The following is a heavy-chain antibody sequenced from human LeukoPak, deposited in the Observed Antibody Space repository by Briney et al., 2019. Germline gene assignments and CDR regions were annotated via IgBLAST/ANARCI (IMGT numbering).Heavy chain of an antibody. D-gene: IGHD1-26*01. J-gene: IGHJ4*02. Sequence: GGSLRLSCAASGFTFSSYAMSWVRQAPGKGLEWVSAISGSGGSTYYADSVKGRFTISRDNSKNTLYPQMNSLRAEDTAVYYCAKDTLRSYSPPLPIDYWGQGTLVTVSS. CDR3: AKDTLRSYSPPLPIDY. CDR1: GFTFSSYA. V-gene: IGHV3-23*01. CDR2: ISGSGGST.